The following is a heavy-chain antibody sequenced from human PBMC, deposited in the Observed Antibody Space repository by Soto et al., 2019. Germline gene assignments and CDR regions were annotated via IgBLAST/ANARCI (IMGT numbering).Heavy chain of an antibody. CDR3: ARGPGTFPIVVVVAATEYFQH. CDR1: GFTFSSYA. Sequence: QVQLVESGGGVVQPGRSLRLSCAASGFTFSSYAMHWVRQAPGKGLEWVAVISYDGSNKYYADSVKGRFTISRDNSKNTLYLQMNSLRAEDTAVYYCARGPGTFPIVVVVAATEYFQHWGQGTLVTVSS. D-gene: IGHD2-15*01. CDR2: ISYDGSNK. V-gene: IGHV3-30-3*01. J-gene: IGHJ1*01.